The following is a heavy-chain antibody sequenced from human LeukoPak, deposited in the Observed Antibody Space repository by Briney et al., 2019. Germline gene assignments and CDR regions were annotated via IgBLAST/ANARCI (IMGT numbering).Heavy chain of an antibody. Sequence: SETLSLTCTVSGGSISSSNYYWGWIRQPPGKGLEWIASIHYSETTYYNPSLKSRVTISVDTSKNHFSLKLSSVTAADTAVYYCARAQDYYDIKACFQHWGQGTLDTVSS. CDR2: IHYSETT. CDR1: GGSISSSNYY. D-gene: IGHD3-22*01. J-gene: IGHJ1*01. V-gene: IGHV4-39*02. CDR3: ARAQDYYDIKACFQH.